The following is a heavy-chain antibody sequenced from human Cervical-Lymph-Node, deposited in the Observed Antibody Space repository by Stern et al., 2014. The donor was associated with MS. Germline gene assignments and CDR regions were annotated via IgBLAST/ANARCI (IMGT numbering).Heavy chain of an antibody. V-gene: IGHV4-59*12. D-gene: IGHD6-6*01. J-gene: IGHJ4*02. Sequence: QLQLQESGPRLVKTSETLSLTCSVSGGSISPFYWSWIRQPPGKGPEWLGYIYSSGSSKYNPSLKGRVSMSIDTSTKQFSLKLTSVTPADTAVYYCAREMSSSSALEFWGQGILVTVSS. CDR1: GGSISPFY. CDR3: AREMSSSSALEF. CDR2: IYSSGSS.